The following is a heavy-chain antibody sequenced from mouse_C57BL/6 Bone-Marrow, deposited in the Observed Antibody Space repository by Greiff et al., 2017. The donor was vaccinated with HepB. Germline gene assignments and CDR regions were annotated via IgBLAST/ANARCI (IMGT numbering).Heavy chain of an antibody. V-gene: IGHV1-59*01. Sequence: QVQLQQPGAELVRPGTSVKLSCKASGYTFTSYWMHWVKQRPGQGLEWIGVIDPSDSYTNYNQKFKGKATLTVDTSSSKAYMQLSSLTSEDSAVYYCARGRRGFAYWGQGTLFTVSA. CDR3: ARGRRGFAY. CDR2: IDPSDSYT. J-gene: IGHJ3*01. CDR1: GYTFTSYW.